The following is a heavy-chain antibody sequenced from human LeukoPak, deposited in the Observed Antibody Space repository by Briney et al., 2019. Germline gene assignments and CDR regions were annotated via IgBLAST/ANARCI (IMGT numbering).Heavy chain of an antibody. Sequence: GGSLRLSCAASGFTFRDYVISWVRQAPGKGLEWVSSISPTGDSTYYAGSVRGRFTLSRDNSKNTVYFQTNSLRAEDTAIYYCAQDWPSAVTTTPGFWGQGTMVIVSS. CDR1: GFTFRDYV. CDR2: ISPTGDST. CDR3: AQDWPSAVTTTPGF. D-gene: IGHD4-17*01. J-gene: IGHJ3*01. V-gene: IGHV3-23*01.